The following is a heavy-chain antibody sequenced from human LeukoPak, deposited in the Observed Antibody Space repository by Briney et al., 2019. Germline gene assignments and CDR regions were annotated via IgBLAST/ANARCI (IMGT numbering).Heavy chain of an antibody. CDR3: AKAQGWLRTLHYFDN. CDR1: GFTFSSYA. Sequence: GGSLRLSCAASGFTFSSYAMSWVRQAPGKGLEWVSAIGGSGGSTYYADSVKGRFTISRDNSKNTLYLQMNSLRAEDTAVYYCAKAQGWLRTLHYFDNWGQGTLVTVSS. J-gene: IGHJ4*02. D-gene: IGHD5-12*01. V-gene: IGHV3-23*01. CDR2: IGGSGGST.